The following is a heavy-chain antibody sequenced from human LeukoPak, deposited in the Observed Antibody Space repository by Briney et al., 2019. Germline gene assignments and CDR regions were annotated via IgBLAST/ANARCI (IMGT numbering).Heavy chain of an antibody. J-gene: IGHJ5*02. CDR2: IRSNSDGGTI. D-gene: IGHD3-22*01. CDR3: AADFYDST. CDR1: GFTFSNAW. V-gene: IGHV3-15*07. Sequence: GGSLRLSCATSGFTFSNAWMNWVRQAPGKGLEWVGRIRSNSDGGTIDYAAPVKGRFTLSRDDSKTTLYLQMNSLQTEDTAVYYCAADFYDSTWGQGTLVTVSS.